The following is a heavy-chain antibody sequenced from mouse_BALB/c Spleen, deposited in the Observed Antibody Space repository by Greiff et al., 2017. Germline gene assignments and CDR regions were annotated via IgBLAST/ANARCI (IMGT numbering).Heavy chain of an antibody. J-gene: IGHJ1*01. Sequence: EAGGGLVQPKGSLKLSCAASGFTFNTYAMNWVRQAPGKGLEWVARIRSKSNNYATYYADSVKDRFTISRDDSQSMLYLQMNNLKTEDTAMYYCVRPHYGYGWYFDVWGAGTTVTVSS. CDR1: GFTFNTYA. D-gene: IGHD1-2*01. V-gene: IGHV10-1*02. CDR2: IRSKSNNYAT. CDR3: VRPHYGYGWYFDV.